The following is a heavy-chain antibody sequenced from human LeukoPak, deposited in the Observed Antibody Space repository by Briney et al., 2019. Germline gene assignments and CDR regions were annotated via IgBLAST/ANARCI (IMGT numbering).Heavy chain of an antibody. J-gene: IGHJ4*02. CDR3: ARGGRGHYDFWSGYQFDY. CDR2: INHSGST. CDR1: GGSISSYY. D-gene: IGHD3-3*01. Sequence: PSETLSLTCTVSGGSISSYYWSWIRQPPGKGLEWIGEINHSGSTNYNPSLKSRVTISVDTSKNQFSLKLSSVTAADTAVYYCARGGRGHYDFWSGYQFDYWGQGTLVTVSS. V-gene: IGHV4-34*01.